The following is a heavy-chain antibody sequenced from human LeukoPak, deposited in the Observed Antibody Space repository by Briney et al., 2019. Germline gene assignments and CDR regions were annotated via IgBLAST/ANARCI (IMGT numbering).Heavy chain of an antibody. CDR3: ARGQGGGRGISMVRGVRSPSYNWFDP. Sequence: SETLSLTCTVSGGSISSSTYFWGWIRQPPGKGLEWIGSIYYYSASTYYNPSLKSRVTISVDTSKTQFSLRLSSVAAADTAVYYCARGQGGGRGISMVRGVRSPSYNWFDPWGHGTLVTVSS. V-gene: IGHV4-39*07. D-gene: IGHD3-10*01. CDR2: IYYYSAST. CDR1: GGSISSSTYF. J-gene: IGHJ5*02.